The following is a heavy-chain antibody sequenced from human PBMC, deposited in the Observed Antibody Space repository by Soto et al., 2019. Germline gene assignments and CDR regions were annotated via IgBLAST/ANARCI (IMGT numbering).Heavy chain of an antibody. Sequence: GGSLRLSCAASGFTFSSYAMSWVRQAPGKGLEWVSAIIGSGGSTYYADSVKGRFTISRDNSKNTLYLQMNSLRAEDKAVYYCAKINSDYGASLATWGQGTLVNVSS. CDR1: GFTFSSYA. V-gene: IGHV3-23*01. D-gene: IGHD4-17*01. J-gene: IGHJ5*02. CDR3: AKINSDYGASLAT. CDR2: IIGSGGST.